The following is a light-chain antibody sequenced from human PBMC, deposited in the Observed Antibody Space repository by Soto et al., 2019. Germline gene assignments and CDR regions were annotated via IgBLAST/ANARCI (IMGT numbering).Light chain of an antibody. J-gene: IGKJ1*01. CDR3: QQYDSSPVT. V-gene: IGKV3-20*01. CDR1: QSVSSSY. Sequence: EIVLTQSPGTLSLSPGERATLSCRASQSVSSSYLAWYQQKPGQAPRLLIYGASSRATGIPDRFSGSVSGTDVTLTISRLEPEEFAVYYWQQYDSSPVTFGQGTKVEIK. CDR2: GAS.